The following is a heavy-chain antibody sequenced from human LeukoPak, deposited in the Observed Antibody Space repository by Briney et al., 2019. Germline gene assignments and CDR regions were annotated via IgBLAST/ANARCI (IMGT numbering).Heavy chain of an antibody. V-gene: IGHV4-30-4*01. CDR3: ASSTITFGGVIVRRLLGY. CDR2: IYYSGST. CDR1: GGSISSGDYY. Sequence: SETLSLTCTVSGGSISSGDYYWSWIRQPPGKGLEWIGYIYYSGSTYYNPSLKSRVTISVDTSKNQFSLKLSSVTAADTAVYYCASSTITFGGVIVRRLLGYWGQGTLVTVSS. D-gene: IGHD3-16*02. J-gene: IGHJ4*02.